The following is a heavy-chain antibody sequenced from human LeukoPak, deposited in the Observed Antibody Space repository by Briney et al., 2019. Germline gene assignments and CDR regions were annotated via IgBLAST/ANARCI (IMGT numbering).Heavy chain of an antibody. Sequence: ASVKVSCKASGYTFTGSYMHWVRQAPGQGLEWMGWINPNTGGTNYAQQFQGRVTMTRDTSISTAYMELSRLRSDDTAVYYCARDPGYDILTGYSWYYFDYWGQGTLVTVSS. CDR2: INPNTGGT. D-gene: IGHD3-9*01. J-gene: IGHJ4*02. CDR1: GYTFTGSY. V-gene: IGHV1-2*02. CDR3: ARDPGYDILTGYSWYYFDY.